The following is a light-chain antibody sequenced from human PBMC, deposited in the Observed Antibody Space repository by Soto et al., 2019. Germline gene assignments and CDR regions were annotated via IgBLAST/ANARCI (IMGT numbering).Light chain of an antibody. CDR3: QHYFRYPWT. CDR1: QSISTW. J-gene: IGKJ1*01. V-gene: IGKV1-5*01. Sequence: DIQMTQSPSSLSASVGDRVNITCRASQSISTWLAWYQQQPGRAPRLLIYDASTLQSGVPSTFSGSGSGTEFTLTISSLQPDDFSSYYCQHYFRYPWTFGQGTKVDSK. CDR2: DAS.